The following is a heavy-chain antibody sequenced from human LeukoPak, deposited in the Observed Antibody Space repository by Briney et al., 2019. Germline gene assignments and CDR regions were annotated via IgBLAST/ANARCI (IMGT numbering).Heavy chain of an antibody. V-gene: IGHV1-2*02. CDR1: GYTFTGYY. J-gene: IGHJ5*02. CDR2: INPSSGGR. D-gene: IGHD2-8*01. Sequence: ASVKVSSKASGYTFTGYYMHWVRQAPGQGLEWMGWINPSSGGRHYAQKFQGRVTLTVDTSTSTVYMELDRLRSDDTAMYFCARDAIVRPFDPWGQGTLVTVSS. CDR3: ARDAIVRPFDP.